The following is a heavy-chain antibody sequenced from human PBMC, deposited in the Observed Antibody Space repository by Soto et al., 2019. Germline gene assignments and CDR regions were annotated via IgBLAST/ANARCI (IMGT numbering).Heavy chain of an antibody. CDR1: GFTFSSYA. V-gene: IGHV3-23*01. Sequence: EVQLLESGGGLVQPGGSLRLSCAASGFTFSSYAMSWVRQAPGKGLEWVSAISGSGGSTYYADSVKGRFTISRDNSMNTLYLQMNSLRAEDTAVYYCANDPHDSGSFFDYWGQGTLVTVSS. CDR2: ISGSGGST. D-gene: IGHD1-26*01. J-gene: IGHJ4*02. CDR3: ANDPHDSGSFFDY.